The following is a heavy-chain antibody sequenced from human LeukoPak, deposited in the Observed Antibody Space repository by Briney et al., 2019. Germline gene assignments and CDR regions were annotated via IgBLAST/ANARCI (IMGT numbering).Heavy chain of an antibody. D-gene: IGHD6-19*01. CDR3: ARDLRSSGWYVFDH. CDR2: IYTSGST. CDR1: GGSISSYY. J-gene: IGHJ4*02. Sequence: SETLSLTCTVSGGSISSYYWSWIRQPAGKGLEWIGRIYTSGSTNYNPSLKSRVTMSVDTSKNQLSLKLSSVTAADTAVYYCARDLRSSGWYVFDHWGRGTLVTVSS. V-gene: IGHV4-4*07.